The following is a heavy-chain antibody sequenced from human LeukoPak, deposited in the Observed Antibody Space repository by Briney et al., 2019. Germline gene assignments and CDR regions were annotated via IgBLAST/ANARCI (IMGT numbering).Heavy chain of an antibody. CDR3: TTGGNVLVAGTRAFDI. CDR2: IKSNIDGGAT. D-gene: IGHD6-19*01. CDR1: GFTFSNDW. Sequence: GGSLRLSCAASGFTFSNDWMNWVRQAPGKGLEWVGRIKSNIDGGATDYAAPVKGRFTISRDDSKNTLYLQMNSLKTEDTAVYYCTTGGNVLVAGTRAFDIWGQGTVVTVSS. V-gene: IGHV3-15*07. J-gene: IGHJ3*02.